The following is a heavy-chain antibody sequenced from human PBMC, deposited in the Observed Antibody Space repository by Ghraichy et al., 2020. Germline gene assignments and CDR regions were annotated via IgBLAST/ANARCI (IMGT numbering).Heavy chain of an antibody. Sequence: SGPTLVKPTQTLTLTCTFSGFSFSTYGVGVGWIRQPPGKAPEWLALIQWDDDQLYSPSLRSRLTITKDTSKNQVVLTMTDMDPADTGTYYCARNRYFKSRGYPRDPFDIWGQGTMVTVSA. CDR1: GFSFSTYGVG. J-gene: IGHJ3*02. CDR3: ARNRYFKSRGYPRDPFDI. D-gene: IGHD3-22*01. V-gene: IGHV2-5*02. CDR2: IQWDDDQ.